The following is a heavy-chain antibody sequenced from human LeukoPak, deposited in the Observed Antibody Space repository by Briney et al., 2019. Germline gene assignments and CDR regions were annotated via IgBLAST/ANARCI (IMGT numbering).Heavy chain of an antibody. J-gene: IGHJ4*02. V-gene: IGHV3-73*01. CDR2: IRSKANSYAT. CDR1: GFTFSGPA. D-gene: IGHD6-13*01. Sequence: GGSLRLSCAASGFTFSGPAMHWVRQASGKGLEWVGRIRSKANSYATAYAASVKGRFTISRDDSKNTAYLQMNSLKTEDTAVYYCTRGTEGSSSWNDYWGQGTLVTVSS. CDR3: TRGTEGSSSWNDY.